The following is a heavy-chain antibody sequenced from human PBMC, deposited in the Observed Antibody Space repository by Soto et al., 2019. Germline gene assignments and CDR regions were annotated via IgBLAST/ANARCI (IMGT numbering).Heavy chain of an antibody. D-gene: IGHD2-15*01. Sequence: QVQLQEAGPGLVKPSQTLSLTCTVSGASIRGVDYFWTWIRQRPGKGLEWLGNIYASGSAYTNPSLKSGVGLSVDPAQNQFARSLTSVTAADAAVYYCAREGKDISTHGGWNAFDLWGQGTEVSVFS. CDR2: IYASGSA. CDR3: AREGKDISTHGGWNAFDL. V-gene: IGHV4-31*03. J-gene: IGHJ3*01. CDR1: GASIRGVDYF.